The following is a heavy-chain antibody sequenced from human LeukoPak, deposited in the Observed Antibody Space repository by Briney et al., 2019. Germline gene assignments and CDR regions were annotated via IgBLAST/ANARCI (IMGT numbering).Heavy chain of an antibody. J-gene: IGHJ5*02. CDR2: ISYSGST. CDR3: ARHSICFDP. Sequence: SETLSLACTVSGGSISSYYWSWIRQPPGKGLEWIGYISYSGSTNYNPSLKSRVTISVDTSKNQFSLKLTSVTAADTAVYYCARHSICFDPWGQGTLVTVSS. V-gene: IGHV4-59*08. CDR1: GGSISSYY.